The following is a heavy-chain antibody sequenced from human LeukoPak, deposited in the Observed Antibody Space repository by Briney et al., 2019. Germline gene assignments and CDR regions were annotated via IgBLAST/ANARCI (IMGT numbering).Heavy chain of an antibody. CDR1: GFTFSSYG. CDR3: ARSYLPYSGSYYALDY. V-gene: IGHV3-33*01. J-gene: IGHJ4*02. Sequence: GSLKLPCAASGFTFSSYGMHWVRQAPGKGLEWVAVILYDGSNKYYADSVKGRFTISRDNSKNTLYLQMNSLRAEDTAVYYCARSYLPYSGSYYALDYWGQGTLVTVSS. D-gene: IGHD1-26*01. CDR2: ILYDGSNK.